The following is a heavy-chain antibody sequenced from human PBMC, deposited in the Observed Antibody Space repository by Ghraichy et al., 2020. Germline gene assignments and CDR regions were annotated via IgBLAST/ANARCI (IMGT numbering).Heavy chain of an antibody. CDR3: AKAHFRYDSSGTTGS. CDR1: GFTFSSYA. CDR2: ISGSGGST. J-gene: IGHJ4*02. D-gene: IGHD3-22*01. Sequence: GGSLRLSCAASGFTFSSYAMSWVRQAPGKGLEWVSAISGSGGSTYYADSVKGRFTISRDNSKNTLYLQMNSLRAEDTAVYYCAKAHFRYDSSGTTGSWGQGTLVTVSS. V-gene: IGHV3-23*01.